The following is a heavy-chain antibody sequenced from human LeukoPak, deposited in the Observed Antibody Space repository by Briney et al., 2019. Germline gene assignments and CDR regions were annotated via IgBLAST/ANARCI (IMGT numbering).Heavy chain of an antibody. Sequence: GGSLRLSCAASGFTFSNYWMHWVRLAPGKGLEWVAVMSYDGSNTYYADSVNGRFTISRDNSKNTLYLQMNSLRAEDTAVYNCAREAGSSGRLYYFDYWGQGTLVTVSS. CDR3: AREAGSSGRLYYFDY. CDR2: MSYDGSNT. D-gene: IGHD6-19*01. V-gene: IGHV3-30-3*01. CDR1: GFTFSNYW. J-gene: IGHJ4*02.